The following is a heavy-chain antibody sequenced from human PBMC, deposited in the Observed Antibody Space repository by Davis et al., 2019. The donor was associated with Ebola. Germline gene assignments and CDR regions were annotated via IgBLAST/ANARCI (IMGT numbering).Heavy chain of an antibody. CDR2: IYYSGST. V-gene: IGHV4-39*01. J-gene: IGHJ3*02. D-gene: IGHD6-13*01. Sequence: MPSETLSLTCTVSGGSISSSSYYWGWIRQPPGKGLEWIGSIYYSGSTYYNPSLKSRVTISVDTSKNQFSLKLSSVTAADTAVYYCARHRGSSWYFPWHAFDIWGQGTMVTVSS. CDR1: GGSISSSSYY. CDR3: ARHRGSSWYFPWHAFDI.